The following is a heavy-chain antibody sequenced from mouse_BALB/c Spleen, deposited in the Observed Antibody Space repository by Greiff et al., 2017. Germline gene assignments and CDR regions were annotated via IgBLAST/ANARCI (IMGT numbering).Heavy chain of an antibody. D-gene: IGHD1-1*01. CDR2: IRSKSNNYAT. CDR1: GFTFNTYA. CDR3: VRQNYGRSQWYFDV. Sequence: EVQGVESGGGLVQPKGSLKLSCAASGFTFNTYAMNWVRQAPGKGLEWVARIRSKSNNYATYYADSVKDRFTISRDDSQSMVYLQMNNLKTEDTAMYYCVRQNYGRSQWYFDVWGAGTTVTVSS. J-gene: IGHJ1*01. V-gene: IGHV10-1*02.